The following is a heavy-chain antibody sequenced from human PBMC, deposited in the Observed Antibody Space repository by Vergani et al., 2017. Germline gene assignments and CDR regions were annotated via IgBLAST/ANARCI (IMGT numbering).Heavy chain of an antibody. CDR2: ISNDGRHT. CDR3: RGEMDV. V-gene: IGHV3-30*03. Sequence: QMQLAESGGAVVQPGKALRLSCAASGFNFSNYGMHWVRQAPGGGLEWVALISNDGRHTYYADSVRGRFSISRDNSKNTLYLQMNSLRTEDTANYYCRGEMDVWGKGTTVTVSS. CDR1: GFNFSNYG. J-gene: IGHJ6*04.